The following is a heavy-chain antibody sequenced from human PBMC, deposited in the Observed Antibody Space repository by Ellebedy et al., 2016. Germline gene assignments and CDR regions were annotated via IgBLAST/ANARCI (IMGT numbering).Heavy chain of an antibody. Sequence: ASVKVSXXVSGYTFTELSMHWVRQAPGKGLEWMGRFDPEDGETFYAQKFQGRVTMTENMSTDTAYMELSSLRSEDTAVYYCAGDLFVSSGPWGQGTLVTVSS. D-gene: IGHD3-22*01. CDR2: FDPEDGET. CDR1: GYTFTELS. J-gene: IGHJ4*02. CDR3: AGDLFVSSGP. V-gene: IGHV1-24*01.